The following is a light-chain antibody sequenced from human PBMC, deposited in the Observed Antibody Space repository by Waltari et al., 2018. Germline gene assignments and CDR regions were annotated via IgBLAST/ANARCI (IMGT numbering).Light chain of an antibody. V-gene: IGKV1-5*03. J-gene: IGKJ1*01. Sequence: DIQMTQSPSTLSASVGDRVTITCRASQSISSWLAWYQQRPGKAPNLLIYKASSLESGGTSRFSGSGSGTEFTLTISSLQPDDFATYYCQHYNSYSPTFGQGTKVEIK. CDR1: QSISSW. CDR3: QHYNSYSPT. CDR2: KAS.